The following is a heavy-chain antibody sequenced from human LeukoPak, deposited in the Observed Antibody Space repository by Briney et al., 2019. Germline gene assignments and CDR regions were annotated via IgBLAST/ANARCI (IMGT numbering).Heavy chain of an antibody. J-gene: IGHJ4*02. CDR2: ISGSGGST. CDR3: AKAGFSGSYFDY. CDR1: GFTFSSDA. Sequence: PGGSLRLSCAASGFTFSSDAMSWVRQAPGKGLEWVSAISGSGGSTYYADSVKGRFTISRDNSKNTLYLQMNSLRAEDTAVYYCAKAGFSGSYFDYWGQGTLVTVSS. D-gene: IGHD1-26*01. V-gene: IGHV3-23*01.